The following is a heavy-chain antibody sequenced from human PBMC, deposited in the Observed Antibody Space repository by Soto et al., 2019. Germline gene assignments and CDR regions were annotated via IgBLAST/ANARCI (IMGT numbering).Heavy chain of an antibody. J-gene: IGHJ4*02. V-gene: IGHV4-61*01. D-gene: IGHD4-17*01. CDR3: ARGATVTHSDY. CDR2: VSYSGTT. Sequence: KASETLSLTCTVSGVSVNSGSFYWTWIRQPPGKGLEWIGFVSYSGTTKYNASLKSRVTISVDTSRSQISLKVSSVTAADTAVYYCARGATVTHSDYWGQGTLVTVSS. CDR1: GVSVNSGSFY.